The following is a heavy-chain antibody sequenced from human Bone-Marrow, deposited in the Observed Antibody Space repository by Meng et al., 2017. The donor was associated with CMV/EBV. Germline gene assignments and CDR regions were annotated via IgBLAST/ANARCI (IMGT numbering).Heavy chain of an antibody. V-gene: IGHV3-9*01. Sequence: SLKISCTVSPFTFHKYAIHWVRQAPGKGLEWVSGFSLDSDRIDYADSVKGRFTVSRDSAKGSLYLQMNSLRVEDTALYYCTKDLRPGGADVWGQGNTVNVAS. D-gene: IGHD3-10*01. CDR2: FSLDSDRI. CDR3: TKDLRPGGADV. J-gene: IGHJ6*02. CDR1: PFTFHKYA.